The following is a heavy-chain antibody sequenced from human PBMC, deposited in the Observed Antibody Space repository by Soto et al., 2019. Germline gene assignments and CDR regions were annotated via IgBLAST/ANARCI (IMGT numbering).Heavy chain of an antibody. V-gene: IGHV3-7*03. Sequence: GGSLRLSCAASGFPLINYWMTWVRQTPGKGLEWVANIKQDGNEKYYVDSVKGRFTISRDNAKNSLYLQMSSLRAEDTAVYYCARDHYYSGSDYWGQGTLVTAPQ. J-gene: IGHJ4*02. CDR3: ARDHYYSGSDY. CDR1: GFPLINYW. D-gene: IGHD1-26*01. CDR2: IKQDGNEK.